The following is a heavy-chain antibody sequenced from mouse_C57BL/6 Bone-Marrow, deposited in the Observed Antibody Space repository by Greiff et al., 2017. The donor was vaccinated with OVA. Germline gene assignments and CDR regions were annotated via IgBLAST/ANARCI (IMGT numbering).Heavy chain of an antibody. CDR2: IYPGSGST. D-gene: IGHD1-1*01. CDR3: ASLITTRYFDV. CDR1: GYTFPSYW. V-gene: IGHV1-55*01. J-gene: IGHJ1*03. Sequence: QVQLQQLGAELVKPGASVKMSCKASGYTFPSYWITWVKQRPGQVLEWIGDIYPGSGSTTYNEKFKSKATLTVDTSSSTAYMQRSSLTSEDSAVYYCASLITTRYFDVWGTGTTVTVSS.